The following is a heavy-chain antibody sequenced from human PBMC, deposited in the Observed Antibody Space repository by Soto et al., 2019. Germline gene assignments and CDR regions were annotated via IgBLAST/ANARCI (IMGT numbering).Heavy chain of an antibody. J-gene: IGHJ6*02. V-gene: IGHV1-69*12. CDR1: GGTFSNSA. CDR3: ARDKDRPQFGGNYYYILDV. CDR2: IMPIFRTP. Sequence: QVQLEQSGAEVKKPGSSVKVSCKASGGTFSNSAISWVRQAPGQGLEWMGGIMPIFRTPDYAQKFQGRVTVIADESTSTAYMELSGLKSDDTAVYYCARDKDRPQFGGNYYYILDVWGQGTTVTVSS. D-gene: IGHD3-16*01.